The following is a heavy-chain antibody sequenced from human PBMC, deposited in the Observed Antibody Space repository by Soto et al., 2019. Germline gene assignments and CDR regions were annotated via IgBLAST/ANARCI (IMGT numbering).Heavy chain of an antibody. V-gene: IGHV4-59*08. J-gene: IGHJ4*02. Sequence: NPSETLSLTCTVSGGSITGFYWSWIRQPPGKGLEWIGYIYDSGSINYNPSLKSRVTISADTSRTQFSLKLSSVTAADTAVYYCARQGGDNGIYHARAFAHWGQGTLVPVSP. CDR2: IYDSGSI. D-gene: IGHD1-26*01. CDR3: ARQGGDNGIYHARAFAH. CDR1: GGSITGFY.